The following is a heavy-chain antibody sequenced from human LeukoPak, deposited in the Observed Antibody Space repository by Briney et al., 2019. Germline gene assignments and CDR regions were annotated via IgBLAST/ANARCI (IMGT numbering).Heavy chain of an antibody. J-gene: IGHJ4*02. CDR1: GGTFSSYA. CDR3: ARDIPVVGATGGFDY. CDR2: IIPIFGTA. D-gene: IGHD1-26*01. V-gene: IGHV1-69*05. Sequence: SVKVSCKASGGTFSSYAISWVRQAPGQGLEWMGGIIPIFGTANYAQKFQGRVTMTRDTSTSTVYMELSSLRSEDTAVYYCARDIPVVGATGGFDYWGQGTLVTVSS.